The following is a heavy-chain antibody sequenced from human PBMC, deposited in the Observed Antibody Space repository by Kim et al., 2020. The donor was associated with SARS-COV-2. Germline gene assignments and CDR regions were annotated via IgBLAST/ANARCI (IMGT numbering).Heavy chain of an antibody. CDR3: ARVSLVVVPAAMGESFDY. J-gene: IGHJ4*02. V-gene: IGHV3-11*06. Sequence: KGRFTISRDNAKNSLYLQMNSLRAEDTAVYYCARVSLVVVPAAMGESFDYWGQGTLVTVSS. D-gene: IGHD2-2*01.